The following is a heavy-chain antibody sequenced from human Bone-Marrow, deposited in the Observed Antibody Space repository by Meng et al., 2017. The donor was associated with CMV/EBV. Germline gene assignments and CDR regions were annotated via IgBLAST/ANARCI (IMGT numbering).Heavy chain of an antibody. D-gene: IGHD3/OR15-3a*01. CDR3: ARSGIYVISGHNDI. CDR2: ISSSSSYI. J-gene: IGHJ3*02. V-gene: IGHV3-21*01. CDR1: GFTFSSYS. Sequence: GESLKISCAASGFTFSSYSMNWVRQAPGKGLEWVSSISSSSSYIYYADSVKGRFTISRDNAKNSLYLQMNSLRAEDTAVYYCARSGIYVISGHNDIWGQGTMVTVSS.